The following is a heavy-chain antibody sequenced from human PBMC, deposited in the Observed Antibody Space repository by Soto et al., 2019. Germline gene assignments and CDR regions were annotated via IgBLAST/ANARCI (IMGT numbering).Heavy chain of an antibody. J-gene: IGHJ5*01. CDR3: STRAYDTNGYYRFDP. CDR2: INHSGRV. Sequence: SETLSLTCAVYGGSFSGHSWTWIRQSPGKGLEWIGDINHSGRVNYSPSLKSRVTISLDTSKNQFSLALSAVTAADTAMYYCSTRAYDTNGYYRFDPWGQGTLVTVSS. V-gene: IGHV4-34*01. D-gene: IGHD3-22*01. CDR1: GGSFSGHS.